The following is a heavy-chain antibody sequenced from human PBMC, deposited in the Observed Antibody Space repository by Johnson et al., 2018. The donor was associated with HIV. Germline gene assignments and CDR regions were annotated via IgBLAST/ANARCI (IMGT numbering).Heavy chain of an antibody. CDR2: IKSKTDGGTT. V-gene: IGHV3-15*01. Sequence: VQLVESGGGLVKPGGSLRLSCAASGFTFSNAWMSWVRQAPGKGLEWVGRIKSKTDGGTTDYAAPVKGRFTISRDDSKNTLYLQMNSLKTEDTAVYYCARDEWELYAFDIWGQGTMVTVSS. D-gene: IGHD1-26*01. CDR1: GFTFSNAW. J-gene: IGHJ3*02. CDR3: ARDEWELYAFDI.